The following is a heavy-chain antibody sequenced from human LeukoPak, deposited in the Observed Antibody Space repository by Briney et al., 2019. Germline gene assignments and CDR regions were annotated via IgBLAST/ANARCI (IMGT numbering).Heavy chain of an antibody. CDR2: IYYSGST. CDR3: ARQTRVLYYDFWSGSETNWFDP. J-gene: IGHJ5*02. CDR1: GGSISSYY. Sequence: SETLSLTCTVSGGSISSYYWSWIRQPPGKGLEWIGYIYYSGSTNHNPSLKSRVTISVDTSKNQFSLKLSSVTAADTAVYYCARQTRVLYYDFWSGSETNWFDPWGQGTLVTVSS. V-gene: IGHV4-59*08. D-gene: IGHD3-3*01.